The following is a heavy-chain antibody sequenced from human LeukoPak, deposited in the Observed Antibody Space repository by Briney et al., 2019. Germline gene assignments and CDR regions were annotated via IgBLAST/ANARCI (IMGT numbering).Heavy chain of an antibody. D-gene: IGHD3-22*01. Sequence: SETPSLTCTVSGGSISSSSYYWGWIRQPPGKGLEWIGSIYYSGSTYYNPSLKSRVTISVDTSKNQFSLKLSSLTAADTAVYYCARVSGITMIVVVPEDGFDIWGQGTMVTVSS. CDR3: ARVSGITMIVVVPEDGFDI. CDR1: GGSISSSSYY. V-gene: IGHV4-39*01. CDR2: IYYSGST. J-gene: IGHJ3*02.